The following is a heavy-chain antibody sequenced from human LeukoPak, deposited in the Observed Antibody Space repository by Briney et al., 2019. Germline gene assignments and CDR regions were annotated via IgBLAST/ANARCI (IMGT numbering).Heavy chain of an antibody. V-gene: IGHV4-30-2*01. J-gene: IGHJ5*02. CDR2: IYHSGST. D-gene: IGHD3-10*01. CDR3: ARGYYGSGAYNWFDP. CDR1: GGSISSGGYS. Sequence: TLSLTCAVSGGSISSGGYSWSWIRQPPGKGLEWIGYIYHSGSTYYNPSLKSRVTISVDRSKNQFSLKLSSVTAADTAVYYCARGYYGSGAYNWFDPWGQGTLVTVSS.